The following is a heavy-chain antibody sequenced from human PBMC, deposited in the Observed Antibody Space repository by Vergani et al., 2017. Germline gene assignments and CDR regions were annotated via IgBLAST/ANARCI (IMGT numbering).Heavy chain of an antibody. CDR3: ARVRASVRYFDWLGD. V-gene: IGHV1-2*02. CDR2: INPNSGGT. Sequence: QVQLVQSGAEVKKPGASVKVSCKASGYTFTNYGISWVRQAPGQGLEWMGWINPNSGGTNYAQKFQGRVTMSRDTSISTAYMELSRLRSDDTAVYYCARVRASVRYFDWLGDWGQGTLVTVSS. J-gene: IGHJ4*02. CDR1: GYTFTNYG. D-gene: IGHD3-9*01.